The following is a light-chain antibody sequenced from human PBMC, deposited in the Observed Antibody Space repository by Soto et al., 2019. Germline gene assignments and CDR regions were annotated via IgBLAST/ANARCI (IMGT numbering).Light chain of an antibody. V-gene: IGKV3-20*01. CDR3: QHYGSSPLT. CDR1: QSVSSSY. CDR2: GAS. Sequence: EIVLTQSPGTLSLSPGVRTTLACMASQSVSSSYLAWYQQKPCQAPRLLIHGASSRATGIPDRFSCSGSGTDFALNISRLEPEDFAVYYCQHYGSSPLTFGQGTKLQI. J-gene: IGKJ2*01.